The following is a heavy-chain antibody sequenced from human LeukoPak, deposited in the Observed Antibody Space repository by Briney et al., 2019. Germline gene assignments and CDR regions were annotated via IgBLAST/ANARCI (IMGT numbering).Heavy chain of an antibody. CDR1: GFTFSSYG. Sequence: GGSLRLSCAASGFTFSSYGMQWVRQAPGKGLEWVAVISHDGTVQHYADSVKGRFTISRDNSDNTLYLQMNSLRDEDTAMYYCAKEGTSMASPDFASWGQGTLITVSS. CDR3: AKEGTSMASPDFAS. CDR2: ISHDGTVQ. J-gene: IGHJ4*02. V-gene: IGHV3-30*18. D-gene: IGHD2-8*01.